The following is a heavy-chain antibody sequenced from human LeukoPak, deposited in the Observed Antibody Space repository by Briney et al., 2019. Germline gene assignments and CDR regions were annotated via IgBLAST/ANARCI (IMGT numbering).Heavy chain of an antibody. V-gene: IGHV4-39*01. J-gene: IGHJ4*02. CDR3: ARHGGRRFLEWLLYKGSFDY. D-gene: IGHD3-3*01. Sequence: SETLSFTCTVSGGSISSSSYYWGWIRQPPGKGLEWIGSIYYSGSTYYNPSLKSRVTISVDTSKNQLSLKLSSVTAADTAVYYCARHGGRRFLEWLLYKGSFDYWGQGTLVTVSS. CDR2: IYYSGST. CDR1: GGSISSSSYY.